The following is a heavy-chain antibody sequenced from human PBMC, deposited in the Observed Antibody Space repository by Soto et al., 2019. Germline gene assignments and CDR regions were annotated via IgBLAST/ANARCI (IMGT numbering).Heavy chain of an antibody. V-gene: IGHV3-7*03. J-gene: IGHJ4*02. CDR1: GFSFSTSW. CDR2: INQDGSET. D-gene: IGHD5-18*01. CDR3: ARATLWTTAMGVFDH. Sequence: EAQLVESGGGLVQPGGSLRLSCVVSGFSFSTSWMGWVRQAPGNALEWVATINQDGSETHYVDSVKGRFTISRDSAMNSVSLPMNSLRAEDTAVYYCARATLWTTAMGVFDHWGQGTLVTVSS.